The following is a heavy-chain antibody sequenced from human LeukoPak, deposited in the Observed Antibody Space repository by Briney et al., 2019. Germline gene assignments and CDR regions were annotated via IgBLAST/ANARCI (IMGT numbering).Heavy chain of an antibody. CDR1: GGSISSYY. CDR2: IYYSGST. V-gene: IGHV4-59*01. D-gene: IGHD6-19*01. J-gene: IGHJ4*02. CDR3: ARGSSGWYSHLGY. Sequence: SETLSLTCTVSGGSISSYYWNWIRQPPGKGLEWIGYIYYSGSTNYNPSLKSRVTIPVDTSKNQFSLKLSSVTAADTAVYYCARGSSGWYSHLGYWGQGTLVTVSS.